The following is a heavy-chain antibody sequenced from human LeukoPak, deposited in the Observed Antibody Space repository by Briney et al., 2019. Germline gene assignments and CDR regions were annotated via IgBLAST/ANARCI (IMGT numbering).Heavy chain of an antibody. V-gene: IGHV1-69*01. CDR2: IIPIFGTA. D-gene: IGHD6-19*01. CDR1: GGTFSSYA. CDR3: AREGWGTYSSGPYYFDY. Sequence: ASVKVSCKASGGTFSSYAISWVRQAPGQGLEWMGGIIPIFGTANYAQKFQGRVTITADESTSTAYMELSSLGSEDTAVYYCAREGWGTYSSGPYYFDYWGQGTLITVSS. J-gene: IGHJ4*02.